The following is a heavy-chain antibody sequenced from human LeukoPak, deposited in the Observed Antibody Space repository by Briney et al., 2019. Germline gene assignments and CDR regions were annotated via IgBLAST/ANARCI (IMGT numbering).Heavy chain of an antibody. Sequence: PGGSLRLSCAASGFTFSSYSMNWVRQAPGKGLEWVSYISSSSSTIYYADSVKGRFTISRDNAKNSLYLQMNSLRDEDTAVYYCAKAPGYYDSSGYHPFDYWGQGTLVTVSS. J-gene: IGHJ4*02. V-gene: IGHV3-48*02. CDR1: GFTFSSYS. CDR2: ISSSSSTI. D-gene: IGHD3-22*01. CDR3: AKAPGYYDSSGYHPFDY.